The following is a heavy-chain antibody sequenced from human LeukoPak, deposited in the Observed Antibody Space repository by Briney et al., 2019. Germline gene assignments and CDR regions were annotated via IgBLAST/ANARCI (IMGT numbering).Heavy chain of an antibody. Sequence: GGSLRLSCTASGFTFGDYAMSWFRQAPGKGLEWVGFIRSKAYGGTTEYAASVKGRFTISRDDSKGIAYLQMNSLKTEDTAVYYCTRAPYNCNDVYYYYYMDVWGKGTTVTVSS. D-gene: IGHD1-20*01. CDR3: TRAPYNCNDVYYYYYMDV. J-gene: IGHJ6*03. CDR1: GFTFGDYA. V-gene: IGHV3-49*03. CDR2: IRSKAYGGTT.